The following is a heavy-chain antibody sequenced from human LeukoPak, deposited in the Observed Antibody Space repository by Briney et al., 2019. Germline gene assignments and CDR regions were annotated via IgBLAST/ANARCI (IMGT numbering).Heavy chain of an antibody. Sequence: GGSLRLSCAASGFTFSSYRMNWVRQAPGKGLEWVSYISSSSRTIYYADSVKGRFTISRDNSKNTLYLQMNSLRAEDTAVYYCAKEGSSWYEGYFDYWGQGTLVTVSS. CDR3: AKEGSSWYEGYFDY. D-gene: IGHD6-13*01. V-gene: IGHV3-48*01. J-gene: IGHJ4*02. CDR1: GFTFSSYR. CDR2: ISSSSRTI.